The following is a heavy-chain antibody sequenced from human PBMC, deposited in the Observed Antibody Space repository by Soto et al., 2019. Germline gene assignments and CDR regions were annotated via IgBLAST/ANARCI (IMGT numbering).Heavy chain of an antibody. D-gene: IGHD3-10*01. V-gene: IGHV2-26*01. CDR3: ARSGGSGSYFGYYGMDV. CDR2: IFSHDTK. Sequence: SGPTLVNPTETLTLTCTVSGFSLTNTRMGVTWIRQPPGKALEWLAHIFSHDTKSYSTSLKSRLTISKDSSRSQVVLTMTNMDPVDTATYYCARSGGSGSYFGYYGMDVWGPGTTVTVSS. CDR1: GFSLTNTRMG. J-gene: IGHJ6*02.